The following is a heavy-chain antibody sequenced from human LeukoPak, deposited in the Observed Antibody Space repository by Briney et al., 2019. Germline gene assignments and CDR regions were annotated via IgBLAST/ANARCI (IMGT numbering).Heavy chain of an antibody. CDR1: GYTFPRYW. CDR3: ARRESDTLGYAFDI. J-gene: IGHJ3*02. Sequence: GESLKISCQGSGYTFPRYWIGWVRQMPGKGLEWVGITYPDDSDTRYSPSFQGQVSISADKSTSTAYLQWSSLKASDTAMYYCARRESDTLGYAFDIWGQGTMVTVSS. CDR2: TYPDDSDT. V-gene: IGHV5-51*01. D-gene: IGHD7-27*01.